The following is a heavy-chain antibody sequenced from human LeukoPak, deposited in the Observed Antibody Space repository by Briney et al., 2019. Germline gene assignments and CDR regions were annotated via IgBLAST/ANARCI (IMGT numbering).Heavy chain of an antibody. V-gene: IGHV3-49*03. D-gene: IGHD6-6*01. Sequence: GGSLRLSCTASGFTFGDYAMSWFRQAPGKGLEWVGFIRSKAYGGTTEYAASVKGRFTISRDDSKSIAYLQMNSLKTEDTAVYYCTSTNYSSSSGYYFDYWGQGTLVTVSS. CDR1: GFTFGDYA. J-gene: IGHJ4*02. CDR2: IRSKAYGGTT. CDR3: TSTNYSSSSGYYFDY.